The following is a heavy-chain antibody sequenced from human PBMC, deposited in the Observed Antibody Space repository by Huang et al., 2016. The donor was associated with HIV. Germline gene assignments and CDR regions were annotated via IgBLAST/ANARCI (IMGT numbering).Heavy chain of an antibody. Sequence: EVHLVESGGNLVHRGGSLSLSCAASGFTFSSYTMNWVRQAPGKGVEGVAYISSSSRTSYYADSVKGRFTISRDNAKNSLYLHLNSLRVEDTALYYCARDPHDYGIDYWGQGTLVTVSS. CDR1: GFTFSSYT. D-gene: IGHD3-10*01. CDR3: ARDPHDYGIDY. J-gene: IGHJ4*02. V-gene: IGHV3-48*01. CDR2: ISSSSRTS.